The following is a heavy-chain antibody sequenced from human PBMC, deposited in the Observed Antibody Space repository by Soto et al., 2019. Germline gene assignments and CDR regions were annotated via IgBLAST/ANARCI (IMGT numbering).Heavy chain of an antibody. J-gene: IGHJ6*02. V-gene: IGHV1-69*06. CDR3: AKLVGPAARRSSMDV. Sequence: QVQLVQSGAEVKKPGSSVKVSCKASGGTFTSYAVSWVRQAPGQGLEWMGVSIPIVGTANYAGKFQGRVTITADKSTSTAYMELSSLRSEDTAVYYCAKLVGPAARRSSMDVWGQGTTVTVSS. CDR2: SIPIVGTA. D-gene: IGHD2-2*01. CDR1: GGTFTSYA.